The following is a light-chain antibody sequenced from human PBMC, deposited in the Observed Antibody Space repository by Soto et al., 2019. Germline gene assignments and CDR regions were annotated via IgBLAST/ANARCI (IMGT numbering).Light chain of an antibody. V-gene: IGKV1-5*02. Sequence: VQMTQSPSTLSASVGDRVTMICRASEFISDWLAWYQQKPGQAPKLLIYDASTLESGVPGRFSGSGVGTHFTLTISGLQPEDFATYHCQHYNSDAREFGQGNKV. CDR1: EFISDW. J-gene: IGKJ1*01. CDR2: DAS. CDR3: QHYNSDARE.